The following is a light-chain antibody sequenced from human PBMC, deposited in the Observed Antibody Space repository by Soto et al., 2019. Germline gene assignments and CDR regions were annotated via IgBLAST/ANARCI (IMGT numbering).Light chain of an antibody. CDR3: SSHSTNSPVL. CDR1: SSDVGGYNY. V-gene: IGLV2-14*03. Sequence: QSALTQPASVSGSPGQSITISCTGTSSDVGGYNYVSWYQHHPGKAPKLIIYDVSNRPSGVSNRFSASKSDNTASLTISGLQAEDEADYYCSSHSTNSPVLLGGGTKVTVL. J-gene: IGLJ2*01. CDR2: DVS.